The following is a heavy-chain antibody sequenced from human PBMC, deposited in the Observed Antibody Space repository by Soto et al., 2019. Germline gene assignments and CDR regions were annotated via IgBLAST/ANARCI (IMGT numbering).Heavy chain of an antibody. CDR3: ARVKQQLVLTLDR. V-gene: IGHV4-59*01. CDR2: IYYSGSI. D-gene: IGHD6-13*01. Sequence: SETLSLTCTVSGGSISSYYWSWIRQPPGKGLEWIGYIYYSGSINYNPSLKSRVTISVDTSKNQFSLKLSSVTAADTAVYYCARVKQQLVLTLDRWGQGTLVTVSS. J-gene: IGHJ5*02. CDR1: GGSISSYY.